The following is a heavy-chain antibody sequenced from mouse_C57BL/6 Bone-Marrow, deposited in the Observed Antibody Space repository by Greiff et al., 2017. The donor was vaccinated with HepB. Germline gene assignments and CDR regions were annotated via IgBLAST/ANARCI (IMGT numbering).Heavy chain of an antibody. D-gene: IGHD1-1*01. CDR2: INPYNGGT. CDR1: GYTFTDYY. J-gene: IGHJ1*03. Sequence: VQLKQSGPVLVKPGASVKMSCKASGYTFTDYYMNWVKQSHGKSLEWIGVINPYNGGTSYNQKFKGKATLTVDKSSSTAYMELNSLTSEDSAVYYCARNLYYYGIYWYFDVWGTGTTVTVSS. CDR3: ARNLYYYGIYWYFDV. V-gene: IGHV1-19*01.